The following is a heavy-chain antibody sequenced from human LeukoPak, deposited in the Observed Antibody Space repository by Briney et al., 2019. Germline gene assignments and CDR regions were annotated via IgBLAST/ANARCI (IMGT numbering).Heavy chain of an antibody. V-gene: IGHV3-33*01. CDR1: GLTFSSYG. Sequence: PGGSLRLSCAASGLTFSSYGMHWVRQAPGKGLEWVAVIWYDGSNKYYADSVKGRFTISRDNSKNTLYLQMNSLRAEDTAVYYCARSGGYSPGYYYYYMDVWSKGTTVTVSS. J-gene: IGHJ6*03. CDR3: ARSGGYSPGYYYYYMDV. CDR2: IWYDGSNK. D-gene: IGHD5-18*01.